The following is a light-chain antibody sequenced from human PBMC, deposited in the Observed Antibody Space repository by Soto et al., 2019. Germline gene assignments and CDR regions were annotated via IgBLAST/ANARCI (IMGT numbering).Light chain of an antibody. V-gene: IGLV1-40*01. CDR1: SSNIGAGYD. J-gene: IGLJ1*01. Sequence: QSVLTQPPSVSGAPGQRVTISCTGSSSNIGAGYDVHWYQQLPGTAPKLLIYGNSNRPSGVPERFSGSKSGTSASLAITGFQAEDEADYYCQSYDSPLIDYVFGIGIKVTVL. CDR3: QSYDSPLIDYV. CDR2: GNS.